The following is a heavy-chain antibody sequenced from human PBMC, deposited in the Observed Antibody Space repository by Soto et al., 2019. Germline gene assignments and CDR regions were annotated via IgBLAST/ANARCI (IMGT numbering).Heavy chain of an antibody. V-gene: IGHV1-24*01. CDR3: ATDVYYYYGMDV. J-gene: IGHJ6*02. CDR1: GYTLTELS. Sequence: ASVKVSCKVSGYTLTELSMHWVRQAPGKGLEWMGGFDPEDGETIYAQKSQGRVTMTEDTSTDTAYMELSSLRSEDTAVYYCATDVYYYYGMDVWGQGTTVTVSS. CDR2: FDPEDGET.